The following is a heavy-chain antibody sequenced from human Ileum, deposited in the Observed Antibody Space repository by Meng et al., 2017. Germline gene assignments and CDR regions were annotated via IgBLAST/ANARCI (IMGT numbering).Heavy chain of an antibody. CDR3: TRGEDH. CDR2: IYSGGGT. V-gene: IGHV3-66*01. Sequence: EVQGGEAGGGVVQPGGSLRLSCAAAGFSVSNEFMSWVRQAQGKGLEWVSVIYSGGGTDYADSVKGRFTTSRDSSKNTMYLQMNNLRADDTAMYYCTRGEDHWGQGTLVTVSS. J-gene: IGHJ4*02. CDR1: GFSVSNEF.